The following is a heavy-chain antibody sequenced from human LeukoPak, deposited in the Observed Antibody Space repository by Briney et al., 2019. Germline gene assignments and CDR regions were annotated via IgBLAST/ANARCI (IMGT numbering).Heavy chain of an antibody. V-gene: IGHV1-69*13. CDR3: ARGIAAAVGNWFDP. Sequence: GASVKVSCKASGGTFSSYAISWVRQAPGQGLEWMGGIIPIFGTANYAQKFQGRVTITADESTSTAYMELSSLRSEDTAVYYCARGIAAAVGNWFDPWGQGTLVTVSS. CDR1: GGTFSSYA. J-gene: IGHJ5*02. CDR2: IIPIFGTA. D-gene: IGHD6-13*01.